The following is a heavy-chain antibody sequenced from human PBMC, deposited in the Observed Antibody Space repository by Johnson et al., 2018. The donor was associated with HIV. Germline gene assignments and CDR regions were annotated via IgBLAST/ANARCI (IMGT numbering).Heavy chain of an antibody. CDR3: ARACRDGYTCDAFDI. CDR2: ISYDGSNK. Sequence: QVQLVESGGGLVQPGGSLRLSCAASGFTVSSYYMTWVRQAPGKGLEWVAVISYDGSNKYYADSVKGRFTISRDNSKNTLFLQMNSLRADDTALYYCARACRDGYTCDAFDIWGQGTMVTVSS. D-gene: IGHD5-24*01. CDR1: GFTVSSYY. J-gene: IGHJ3*02. V-gene: IGHV3-30*14.